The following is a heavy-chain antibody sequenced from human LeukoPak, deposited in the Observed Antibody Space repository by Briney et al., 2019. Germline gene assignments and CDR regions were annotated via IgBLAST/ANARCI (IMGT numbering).Heavy chain of an antibody. Sequence: SETLSLTCTVSGGSISSYYWSWIRQPPGKGLEWIGYIYYSRSTNHNPSLKSRVTISVDTSKNQFSLKLSSVAAADTAVYYCERGGVVIVGGSNWFDPWGQGTLVTVSS. D-gene: IGHD3-3*01. J-gene: IGHJ5*02. V-gene: IGHV4-59*01. CDR1: GGSISSYY. CDR3: ERGGVVIVGGSNWFDP. CDR2: IYYSRST.